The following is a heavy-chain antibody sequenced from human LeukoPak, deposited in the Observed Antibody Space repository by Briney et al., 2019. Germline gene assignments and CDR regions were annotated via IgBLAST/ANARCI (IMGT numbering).Heavy chain of an antibody. J-gene: IGHJ6*03. V-gene: IGHV4-34*01. Sequence: SGTLSLTCAVYGGSFSGYYWSWIRQPPGKGLEWIGEINHSGSTNYNPSLKSRVTISVDTSKNQFSLKLSSVTAADTAVYYCASTPNYYYYYYMDVWGKGTTVTVSS. CDR1: GGSFSGYY. CDR2: INHSGST. CDR3: ASTPNYYYYYYMDV. D-gene: IGHD4/OR15-4a*01.